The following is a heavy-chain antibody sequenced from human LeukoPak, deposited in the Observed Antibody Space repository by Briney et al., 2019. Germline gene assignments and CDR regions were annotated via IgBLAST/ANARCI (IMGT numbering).Heavy chain of an antibody. CDR3: AKRPGIQLWPS. J-gene: IGHJ4*02. CDR1: GFTFSSYG. D-gene: IGHD5-18*01. V-gene: IGHV3-33*06. CDR2: IWYDGSNK. Sequence: GGSLRLSCAASGFTFSSYGMHWVRQAPGKGLEWVAVIWYDGSNKYYADSVKGRFTISRDNSKNTLYLQMNSLRAEDTAVYYCAKRPGIQLWPSWGQGTLVTVSS.